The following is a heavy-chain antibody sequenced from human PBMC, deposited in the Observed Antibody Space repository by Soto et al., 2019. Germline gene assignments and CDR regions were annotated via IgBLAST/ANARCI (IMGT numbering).Heavy chain of an antibody. CDR1: GYTFTGYY. J-gene: IGHJ6*01. V-gene: IGHV1-2*02. CDR3: ALSFSQTNIDV. Sequence: ASVKVSCKASGYTFTGYYLHWVRQAPGQGLEWVGYINPDSGRTRYAQKFQGTVTMTRDTSITTAYLELSSLKYDDSAIFYCALSFSQTNIDVWGQGTTVTVSS. CDR2: INPDSGRT.